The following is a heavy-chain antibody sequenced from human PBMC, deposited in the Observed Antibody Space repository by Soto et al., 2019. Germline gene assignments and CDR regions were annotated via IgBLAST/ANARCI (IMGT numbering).Heavy chain of an antibody. CDR1: GYTFTGYY. J-gene: IGHJ6*01. V-gene: IGHV1-2*02. CDR3: ALSFSQTNIDV. Sequence: ASVKVSCKASGYTFTGYYLHWVRQAPGQGLEWVGYINPDSGRTRYAQKFQGTVTMTRDTSITTAYLELSSLKYDDSAIFYCALSFSQTNIDVWGQGTTVTVSS. CDR2: INPDSGRT.